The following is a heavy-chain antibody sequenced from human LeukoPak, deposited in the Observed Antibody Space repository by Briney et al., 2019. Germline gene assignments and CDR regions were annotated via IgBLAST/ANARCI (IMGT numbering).Heavy chain of an antibody. Sequence: TGGSLRLSCAASGFPFTTYWMSWVRQAPGKGLEWLANIKPDGSERYYVDSVKGRFTISRDNAGDSLSLQMNSLRAEDTAVYYCGRAGPVTKDHFMDVWGKGTTVTVSS. J-gene: IGHJ6*03. D-gene: IGHD2-2*01. CDR1: GFPFTTYW. CDR3: GRAGPVTKDHFMDV. V-gene: IGHV3-7*01. CDR2: IKPDGSER.